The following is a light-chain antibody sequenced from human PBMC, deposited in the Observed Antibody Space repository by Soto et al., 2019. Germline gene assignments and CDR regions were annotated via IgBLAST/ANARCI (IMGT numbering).Light chain of an antibody. J-gene: IGLJ2*01. Sequence: QYALTQPASVSGSPGQSITISCTGTRSDVGGYNYVSWYQQHPGQAPKLMISEVSNRPSGVSNRFSGSKSGNTASLTISGLQAEDEADYYCSSCTSSCNHIIFGGGTKLTVL. CDR1: RSDVGGYNY. CDR3: SSCTSSCNHII. CDR2: EVS. V-gene: IGLV2-14*01.